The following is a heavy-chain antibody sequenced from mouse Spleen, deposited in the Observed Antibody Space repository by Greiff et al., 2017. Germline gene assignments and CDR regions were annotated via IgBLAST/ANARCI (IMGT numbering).Heavy chain of an antibody. J-gene: IGHJ3*01. CDR2: IWSGGST. CDR1: GFSLTSYG. V-gene: IGHV2-4*02. CDR3: ARNGDYDWFAY. D-gene: IGHD2-4*01. Sequence: VKLEESGPGLVQPSQSLSITCTVSGFSLTSYGVHWVRQPPGKGLEWLGVIWSGGSTDYNAAFISRLSISKDNSKSQVFFKMNSLQADDTAIYYCARNGDYDWFAYWGQGTLVTVSA.